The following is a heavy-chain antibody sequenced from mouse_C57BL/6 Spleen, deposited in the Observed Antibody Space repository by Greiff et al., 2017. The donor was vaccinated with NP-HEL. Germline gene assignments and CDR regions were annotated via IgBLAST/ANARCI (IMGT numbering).Heavy chain of an antibody. CDR2: IDPSDSYT. J-gene: IGHJ1*03. Sequence: VQLQQPGAELVKPGASVKLSCKASGYTFTSYWMQWVKQRPGQGLEWIGVIDPSDSYTNYNQKFKGKATLTVDTSSSTAYMQLSSLTSEDSAVYYCARRGSYWYFDVWGTGTTVTGSS. D-gene: IGHD1-1*01. CDR1: GYTFTSYW. V-gene: IGHV1-50*01. CDR3: ARRGSYWYFDV.